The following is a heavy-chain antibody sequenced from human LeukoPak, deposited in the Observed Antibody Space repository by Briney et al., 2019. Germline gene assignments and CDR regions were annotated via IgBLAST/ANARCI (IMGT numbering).Heavy chain of an antibody. V-gene: IGHV3-30-3*02. CDR2: ISYDGSNK. CDR1: GFTFSSYA. Sequence: PGRSLRLSCAASGFTFSSYAMHWVRQAPGKGLEWVAVISYDGSNKYYADSVKGRFTISRDNSKNTLYLQMNRLRAEDTAVYFCAKQAGWGGYFYFLPFDFWGQGTLVTVSS. J-gene: IGHJ4*02. D-gene: IGHD2-21*01. CDR3: AKQAGWGGYFYFLPFDF.